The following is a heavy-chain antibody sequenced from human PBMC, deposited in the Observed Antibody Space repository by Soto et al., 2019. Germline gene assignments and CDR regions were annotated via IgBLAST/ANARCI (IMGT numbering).Heavy chain of an antibody. V-gene: IGHV3-33*01. CDR2: IWYDGSNK. J-gene: IGHJ5*02. Sequence: QVQLVESGGGVVQPGRSLRLSCAASGFTFRNYGMHWVRQAPGKGLEWLAVIWYDGSNKYYADSVKGRFTISRDNSKNALYLEMKRLRDEDTAVYDWARDVRSRRYDLWGQGTLVIVSS. D-gene: IGHD3-10*02. CDR1: GFTFRNYG. CDR3: ARDVRSRRYDL.